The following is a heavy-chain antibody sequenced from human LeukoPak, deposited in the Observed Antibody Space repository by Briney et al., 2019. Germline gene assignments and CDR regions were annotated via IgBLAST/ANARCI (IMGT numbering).Heavy chain of an antibody. D-gene: IGHD5-18*01. CDR3: ARKGGYSYGWRIDYFDY. Sequence: PGGSLRLSCAASGFTVSSNYMSWVRQAPGKGLEWVAVISYDGSNKYYADSVKGRFTISRDNSKNTLYLQMNSLRAEDTAVYYCARKGGYSYGWRIDYFDYWGQGTLVTVSS. J-gene: IGHJ4*02. CDR1: GFTVSSNY. V-gene: IGHV3-30-3*01. CDR2: ISYDGSNK.